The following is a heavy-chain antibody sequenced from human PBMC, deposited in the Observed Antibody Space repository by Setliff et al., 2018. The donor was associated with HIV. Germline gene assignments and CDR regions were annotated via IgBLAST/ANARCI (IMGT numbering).Heavy chain of an antibody. V-gene: IGHV4-38-2*02. CDR2: MSHNGKT. D-gene: IGHD1-26*01. CDR1: GYSISSGYY. J-gene: IGHJ6*03. CDR3: ARELSHIVGAPRYMDV. Sequence: LSLTCAVSGYSISSGYYWGWIRQPPGKGLEWIASMSHNGKTYYSPSLKSRVTISVDTSKNQLSLKMNSVTAADTAVYHCARELSHIVGAPRYMDVWGKGTTVTVSS.